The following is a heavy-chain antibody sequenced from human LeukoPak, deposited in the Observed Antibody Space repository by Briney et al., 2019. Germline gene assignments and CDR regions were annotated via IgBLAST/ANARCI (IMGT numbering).Heavy chain of an antibody. V-gene: IGHV3-15*01. Sequence: RGAVRLSCAASGFTFSNAWMSWVRQAPGKGLEWVGRIISRTGGETTDYAAPVKGRFTISRDDSKNTLYLQRNSLKTEDTAVYYCTTERVGATASPLDAFDIWGQGTMVTV. J-gene: IGHJ3*02. CDR2: IISRTGGETT. CDR3: TTERVGATASPLDAFDI. CDR1: GFTFSNAW. D-gene: IGHD1-26*01.